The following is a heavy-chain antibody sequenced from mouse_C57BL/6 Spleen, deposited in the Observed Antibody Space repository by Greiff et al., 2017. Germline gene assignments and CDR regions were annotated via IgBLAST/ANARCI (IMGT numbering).Heavy chain of an antibody. D-gene: IGHD2-3*01. CDR1: GYTFTEYT. CDR2: FYPGSGSI. J-gene: IGHJ2*01. CDR3: ARHDYDVYYVPYYFDY. Sequence: VQVVESGAELVQPGASVKLSCKASGYTFTEYTIHWVKQRYGQGLEWIGWFYPGSGSIKYNEKFKDKATLTAYKSSSTVYMELSRLTSEDSAVYFCARHDYDVYYVPYYFDYWGQGTTLTVSS. V-gene: IGHV1-62-2*01.